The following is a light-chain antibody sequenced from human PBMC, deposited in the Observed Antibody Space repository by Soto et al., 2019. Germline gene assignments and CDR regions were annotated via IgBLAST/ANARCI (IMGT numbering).Light chain of an antibody. V-gene: IGKV1-5*01. CDR1: QSISSW. CDR2: DAS. CDR3: QQYNSYSWT. J-gene: IGKJ1*01. Sequence: DIKMTQSPSTLSASVGDRVTLTCRASQSISSWLAWYQQKPGKAPKILIYDASSLESGVPSRFSGSGSGTEFTLTISSLQPDDFATYYCQQYNSYSWTFGQGTKVDIK.